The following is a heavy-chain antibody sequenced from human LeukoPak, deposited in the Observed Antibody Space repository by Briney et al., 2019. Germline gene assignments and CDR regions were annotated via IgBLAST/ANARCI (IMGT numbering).Heavy chain of an antibody. CDR3: ARVEYCSGGSCYLVDY. CDR1: GFTFSSYE. J-gene: IGHJ4*02. CDR2: ISSSGSTI. Sequence: QPGGSLRLSCAASGFTFSSYEMNWVRQAPGKGLEWVSYISSSGSTIYYADSVKGRFTISRDNAKNSLYLQMNSLRAEDTAVYYCARVEYCSGGSCYLVDYWGQGTLVTVSS. V-gene: IGHV3-48*03. D-gene: IGHD2-15*01.